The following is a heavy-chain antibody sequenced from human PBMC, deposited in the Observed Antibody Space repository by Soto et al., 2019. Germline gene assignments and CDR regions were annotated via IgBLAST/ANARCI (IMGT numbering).Heavy chain of an antibody. CDR1: GDSVSSNSAA. Sequence: SQTLPLTCAISGDSVSSNSAAWNWIRQSPSRGLEWLGRTYYRSKWYNDYAVSVKSRITINPDTSKNQFSLQLNSVTPEDTAVYYCASVGYSISWDYYYGMDVRGHESAVTLS. J-gene: IGHJ6*02. CDR2: TYYRSKWYN. D-gene: IGHD6-13*01. CDR3: ASVGYSISWDYYYGMDV. V-gene: IGHV6-1*01.